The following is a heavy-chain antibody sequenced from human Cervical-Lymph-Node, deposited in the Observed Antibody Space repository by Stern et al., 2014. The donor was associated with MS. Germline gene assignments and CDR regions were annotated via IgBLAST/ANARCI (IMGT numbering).Heavy chain of an antibody. J-gene: IGHJ4*02. CDR2: INSNTGNP. D-gene: IGHD4-17*01. CDR3: ARDPHDSGDRFDY. Sequence: QVQLMQSGSELKKPGASVKVSCEASGYTFTSFAINWARQAPGQGLEWMGWINSNTGNPTYAQGFTGRFVFSLVTPVSPAYLQISSLKAEDTAVYYCARDPHDSGDRFDYWGQGTPVTVSS. V-gene: IGHV7-4-1*02. CDR1: GYTFTSFA.